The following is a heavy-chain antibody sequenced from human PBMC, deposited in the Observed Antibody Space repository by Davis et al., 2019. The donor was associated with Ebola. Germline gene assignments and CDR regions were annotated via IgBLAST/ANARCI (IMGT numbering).Heavy chain of an antibody. CDR3: TVGATPRYFDY. Sequence: GGSLRLSCAASGFTVSRNYMSWVRQAPGKGLEWVSFIYSGGSTYYADSVKGRFTISRDNSKNTLYLQMNSLRAEDTAVYYCTVGATPRYFDYWGQGTLVTVSS. D-gene: IGHD1-26*01. J-gene: IGHJ4*02. CDR1: GFTVSRNY. CDR2: IYSGGST. V-gene: IGHV3-53*01.